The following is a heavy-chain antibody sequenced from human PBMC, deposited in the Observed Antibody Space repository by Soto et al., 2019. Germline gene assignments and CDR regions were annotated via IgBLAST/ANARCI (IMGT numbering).Heavy chain of an antibody. V-gene: IGHV3-21*01. J-gene: IGHJ3*02. Sequence: PGGSLRLSCAASGCTFSSYSMDWVRQAPGKGLEWVSSISSSSSYIYYADSVKGRFTISRDNAKNSLYLQMNSLRAEDTAVYYCASGDYYGSGSYYENAFDIWGQGTMVTVSS. CDR1: GCTFSSYS. CDR2: ISSSSSYI. CDR3: ASGDYYGSGSYYENAFDI. D-gene: IGHD3-10*01.